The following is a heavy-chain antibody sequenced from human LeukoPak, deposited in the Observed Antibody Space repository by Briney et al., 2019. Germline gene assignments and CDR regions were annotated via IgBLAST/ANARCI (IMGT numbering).Heavy chain of an antibody. CDR2: ISAGNGNT. CDR1: GYTFTSYA. J-gene: IGHJ4*02. CDR3: ATSGRAVAGIGFNY. D-gene: IGHD6-19*01. Sequence: ASVKVSCKASGYTFTSYAIHWVRQAPGQRLEWMEWISAGNGNTEYSQKSLGRVTITRDTSASTVYMELSSLRSEDTAAYYCATSGRAVAGIGFNYWGQGTLVTVSS. V-gene: IGHV1-3*01.